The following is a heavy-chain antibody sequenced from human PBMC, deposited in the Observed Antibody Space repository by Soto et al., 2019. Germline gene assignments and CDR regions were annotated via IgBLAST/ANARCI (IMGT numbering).Heavy chain of an antibody. CDR2: ISYDGSNK. V-gene: IGHV3-30-3*01. CDR1: GFTFSSYA. CDR3: ARDRNYGDYGEDY. D-gene: IGHD4-17*01. J-gene: IGHJ4*02. Sequence: TGGSLRLSCAASGFTFSSYAMHWVRQAPGKGLEWVAVISYDGSNKYYADSVKGRFTISRDNAKNSLYLQMNSLRAEDTAVYYCARDRNYGDYGEDYWGQGTLVTVSS.